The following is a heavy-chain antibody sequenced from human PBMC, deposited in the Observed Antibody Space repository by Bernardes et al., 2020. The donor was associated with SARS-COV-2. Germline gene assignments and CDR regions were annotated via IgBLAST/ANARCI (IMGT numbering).Heavy chain of an antibody. D-gene: IGHD6-19*01. CDR3: ARDRSSGWYSLYGYFDY. V-gene: IGHV3-7*04. CDR2: IARAGSEN. CDR1: GFTFSNYW. J-gene: IGHJ4*02. Sequence: GGSLRLSCAASGFTFSNYWMTWVRQAPGKGLEWVASIARAGSENYYVDSVKGRFTISRDNAKQALYLEMNSLSGEDTAVYYCARDRSSGWYSLYGYFDYWVPGTLVIVSS.